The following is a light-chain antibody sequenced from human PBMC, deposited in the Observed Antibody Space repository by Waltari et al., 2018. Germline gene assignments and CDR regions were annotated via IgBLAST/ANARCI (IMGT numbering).Light chain of an antibody. J-gene: IGLJ3*02. CDR1: SGPIASNS. CDR2: EDN. CDR3: QSYDSSNQGV. Sequence: NFMLTQPHSVSESPGKTVTISCTRSSGPIASNSVPGYQHRPGSAPTTVIYEDNERPSGVPDRFSGSIDSSSNSASLTISGLKTEDEADYFCQSYDSSNQGVFGGGTKLTVL. V-gene: IGLV6-57*04.